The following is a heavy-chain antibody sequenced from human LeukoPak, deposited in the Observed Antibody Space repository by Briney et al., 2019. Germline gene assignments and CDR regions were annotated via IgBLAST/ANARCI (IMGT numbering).Heavy chain of an antibody. CDR2: IHYSGST. V-gene: IGHV4-59*08. CDR1: GGSISSYY. Sequence: PSETLSLTCTVSGGSISSYYWSWIRQPPGKGLEWIGYIHYSGSTNYNPSLKSRATISVDTSKSQFSLKLSSVTAADTAIYYCARGYSSSWYYLDYWGQGTLVTVSS. D-gene: IGHD6-13*01. J-gene: IGHJ4*02. CDR3: ARGYSSSWYYLDY.